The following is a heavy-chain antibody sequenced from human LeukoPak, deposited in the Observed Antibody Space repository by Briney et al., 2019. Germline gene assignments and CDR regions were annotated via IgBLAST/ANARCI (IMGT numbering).Heavy chain of an antibody. D-gene: IGHD3-16*01. CDR1: GGSISSYY. J-gene: IGHJ4*02. V-gene: IGHV4-59*01. Sequence: SQTLSLTCTVSGGSISSYYWSWIRQHPGKGLEWIGYIYYSGSTNYNPSLKSRVTMSVDTSKNQFSLKLSSVTAADTAVYYCARYGLAYTYDFWGQGTLVTVSS. CDR2: IYYSGST. CDR3: ARYGLAYTYDF.